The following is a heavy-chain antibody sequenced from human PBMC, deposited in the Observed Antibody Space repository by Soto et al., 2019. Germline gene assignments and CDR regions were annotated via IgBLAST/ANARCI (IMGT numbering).Heavy chain of an antibody. V-gene: IGHV4-38-2*01. CDR3: ARLSIDGYYYWFEI. CDR1: GFSISSGYY. Sequence: SETLSLTCGVSGFSISSGYYWAWIRQPPGKGLEWIGSTHHSGATYYNPSLESRGTISMDTSKNHFSLNLNSATATDTAVYYCARLSIDGYYYWFEIWGQGTLVTVSS. D-gene: IGHD2-21*01. CDR2: THHSGAT. J-gene: IGHJ5*02.